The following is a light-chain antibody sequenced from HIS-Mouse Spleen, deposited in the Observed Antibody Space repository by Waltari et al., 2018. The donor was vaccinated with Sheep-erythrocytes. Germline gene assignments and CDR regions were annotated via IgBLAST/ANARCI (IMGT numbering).Light chain of an antibody. CDR3: CSYAGSSTPWV. J-gene: IGLJ3*02. CDR2: EGT. Sequence: QSALTQPRSVSGSPGQSLTIPCPGTSINVGGYNHGSLYPHHPGKAPKLMIYEGTKRPSGVSNRFSGSKSGNTASLTISGLQAEDEADYYCCSYAGSSTPWVFGGGTKLTVL. V-gene: IGLV2-23*01. CDR1: SINVGGYNH.